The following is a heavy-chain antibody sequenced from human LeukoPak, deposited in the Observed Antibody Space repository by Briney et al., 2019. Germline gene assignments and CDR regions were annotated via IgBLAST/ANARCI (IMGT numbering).Heavy chain of an antibody. V-gene: IGHV4-34*01. J-gene: IGHJ5*02. CDR3: ARDKRWGTTENWFDP. Sequence: PSETLSLTCAVYGGSFSGYYWSWIRQPPGKGLEWIGEINHSGSTNYNPSLKSRVTISVDTSKNQFSLKLSSVTAADTAVYYCARDKRWGTTENWFDPLGQGTLVTVSS. CDR2: INHSGST. CDR1: GGSFSGYY. D-gene: IGHD1/OR15-1a*01.